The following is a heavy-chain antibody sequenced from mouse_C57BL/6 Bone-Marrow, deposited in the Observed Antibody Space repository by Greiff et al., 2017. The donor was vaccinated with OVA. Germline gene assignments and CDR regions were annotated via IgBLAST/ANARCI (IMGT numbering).Heavy chain of an antibody. CDR2: IYPRSGNT. V-gene: IGHV1-81*01. CDR1: GYTFTSYG. J-gene: IGHJ1*03. Sequence: VQLVESGAELARPGASVKLSCKASGYTFTSYGISWVKQRTGQGLEWIGEIYPRSGNTYYNEKFKGQATLTADKSSSTAYMELRSLTYEDAAVYFCACLHWYFDVWGTGTTVTVSS. CDR3: ACLHWYFDV.